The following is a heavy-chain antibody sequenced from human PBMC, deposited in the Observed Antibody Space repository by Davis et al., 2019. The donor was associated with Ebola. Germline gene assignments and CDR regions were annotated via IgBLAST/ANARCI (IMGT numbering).Heavy chain of an antibody. CDR1: GFFFSSYW. CDR3: AKGRGPYRRGDAFDI. V-gene: IGHV5-51*01. J-gene: IGHJ3*02. CDR2: IFPGDSDI. Sequence: GESLKISCKASGFFFSSYWIGWVRQEPGKGLEWMGIIFPGDSDIRYSPSFQGQVTIPADKSISTVYLQWSSLKASDTAMYFCAKGRGPYRRGDAFDIWGRGTMVTVSS. D-gene: IGHD1-26*01.